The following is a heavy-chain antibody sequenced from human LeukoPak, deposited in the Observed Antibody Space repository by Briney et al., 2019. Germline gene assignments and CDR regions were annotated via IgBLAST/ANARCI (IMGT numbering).Heavy chain of an antibody. D-gene: IGHD6-19*01. J-gene: IGHJ3*02. CDR1: GGSISSYY. V-gene: IGHV4-59*01. Sequence: SETLSLTCTVSGGSISSYYWSWIRQPPGKGLEWIGYIYYSGSTNYNPSLKSRVTISVDTSKNQFSLKLSSVTAADTAVYYCARDSGILSGWPAAGAFDIWGQGTMVTVSS. CDR2: IYYSGST. CDR3: ARDSGILSGWPAAGAFDI.